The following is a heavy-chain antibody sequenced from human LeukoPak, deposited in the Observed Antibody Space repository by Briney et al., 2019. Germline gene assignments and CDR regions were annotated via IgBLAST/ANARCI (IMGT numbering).Heavy chain of an antibody. Sequence: SETLSLTCTVSGGSIRSSYYYWGWIRQPPGKGLEWIGSIYDSGSTYYNPSLKSRVTISVDTSKNQFSLHLNSVTPEHTAVYYCARRLTQYDCFDPWGQGILVTVSS. J-gene: IGHJ5*02. CDR3: ARRLTQYDCFDP. D-gene: IGHD2-2*01. V-gene: IGHV4-39*01. CDR1: GGSIRSSYYY. CDR2: IYDSGST.